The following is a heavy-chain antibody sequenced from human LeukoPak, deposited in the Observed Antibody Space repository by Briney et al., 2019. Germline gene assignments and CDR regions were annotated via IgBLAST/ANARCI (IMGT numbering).Heavy chain of an antibody. Sequence: GGSLRLSCAASGFTFSSYEMNWVRQARGKGLEGVSYICSSGSTIYYADSVKGRFTISRDNAKKSLFLQMNSLRVEDTAVYYCARGAIAAAGTRYDMDVWGQGTTVTVSS. D-gene: IGHD6-13*01. V-gene: IGHV3-48*03. J-gene: IGHJ6*02. CDR3: ARGAIAAAGTRYDMDV. CDR1: GFTFSSYE. CDR2: ICSSGSTI.